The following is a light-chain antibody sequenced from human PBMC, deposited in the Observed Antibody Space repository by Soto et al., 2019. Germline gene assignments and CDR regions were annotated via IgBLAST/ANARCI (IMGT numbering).Light chain of an antibody. CDR1: QSISNY. V-gene: IGKV1-39*01. CDR3: QQSYNTPR. Sequence: DIQMTQSPSSLSASVGDRVTITCRASQSISNYLNWYQQKPGKAPKVLVYAASSLESGVPSRFSGSGSGTDFTLTISSLQPEDFATYDCQQSYNTPRFGGGTKVEIK. CDR2: AAS. J-gene: IGKJ4*02.